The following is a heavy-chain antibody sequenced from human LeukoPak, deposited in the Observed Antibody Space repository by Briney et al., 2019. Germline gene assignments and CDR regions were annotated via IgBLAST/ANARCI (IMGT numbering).Heavy chain of an antibody. Sequence: GGSLRLSCAASGFTFSSYDMHWVRQATGEGLEWVSAIGTAGDTYYPGSVKGRFTISRENAKNSLYLQMNSLRAGDTAVYYCARGKAASWSRYYYYYYGMDVWGQGTTVTVSS. CDR1: GFTFSSYD. CDR3: ARGKAASWSRYYYYYYGMDV. D-gene: IGHD6-13*01. J-gene: IGHJ6*02. CDR2: IGTAGDT. V-gene: IGHV3-13*01.